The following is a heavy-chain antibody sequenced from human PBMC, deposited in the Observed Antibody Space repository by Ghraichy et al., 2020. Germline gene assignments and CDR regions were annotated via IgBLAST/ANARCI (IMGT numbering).Heavy chain of an antibody. V-gene: IGHV4-34*01. D-gene: IGHD3-10*01. J-gene: IGHJ6*02. CDR2: INHSGST. CDR1: GGSFSGYY. Sequence: SETLSLTCAVYGGSFSGYYWSWIRQPPGKGLEWIWEINHSGSTNYNPSLKSRVTISVDTSKNQFSLKLSSVTAADTAVYYCARGTYGSGSYYKKYYYYYGMDVWGQGTTVTVSS. CDR3: ARGTYGSGSYYKKYYYYYGMDV.